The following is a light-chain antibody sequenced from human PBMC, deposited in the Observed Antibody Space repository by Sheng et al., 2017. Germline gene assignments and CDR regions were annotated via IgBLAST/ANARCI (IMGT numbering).Light chain of an antibody. Sequence: QSALIQPRSVSGSPGQSVTISCTGTGSDVGGYRSVTWYQQHPGRAPRLIIYDVTQRPSEVPDRFSGSRSGATASLTISGLQAEDEGDYYCSSYVGNYRIFGGGTKLTVL. CDR2: DVT. CDR3: SSYVGNYRI. V-gene: IGLV2-11*01. J-gene: IGLJ2*01. CDR1: GSDVGGYRS.